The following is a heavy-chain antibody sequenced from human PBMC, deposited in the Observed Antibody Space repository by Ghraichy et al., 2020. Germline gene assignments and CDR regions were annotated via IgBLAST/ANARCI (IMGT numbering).Heavy chain of an antibody. D-gene: IGHD5-24*01. CDR2: IKSKTDGETT. V-gene: IGHV3-15*01. J-gene: IGHJ4*02. CDR3: TTVWATRKGIDY. CDR1: GFTFNNAW. Sequence: LSLTCAASGFTFNNAWMSWVRQAPGKGLEWLGRIKSKTDGETTDYAAPVKGRFTISRDDSKNTLYLQMNSLKTEDTAVYFCTTVWATRKGIDYWGQGTLVTVSS.